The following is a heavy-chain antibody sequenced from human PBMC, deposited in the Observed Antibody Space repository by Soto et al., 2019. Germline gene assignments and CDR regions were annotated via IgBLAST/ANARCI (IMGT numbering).Heavy chain of an antibody. CDR3: AIATYTSGGSPSLAMDS. D-gene: IGHD3-10*01. CDR2: INGGSGYA. V-gene: IGHV1-3*01. CDR1: GYTYSINA. Sequence: APVKRACTASGYTYSINAIDRVGQVSGQELEWTGWINGGSGYAKYSQDFQDRVTLTRDTSASTTYMELSSLRSEDTAIFYCAIATYTSGGSPSLAMDSWGQGTTVTVS. J-gene: IGHJ6*02.